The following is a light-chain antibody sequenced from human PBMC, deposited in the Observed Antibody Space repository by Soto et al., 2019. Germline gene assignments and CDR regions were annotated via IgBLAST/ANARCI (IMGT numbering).Light chain of an antibody. J-gene: IGLJ1*01. CDR1: GSNIGAPYD. Sequence: QSALTQPASVSGSPGQSITISCTGSGSNIGAPYDVHWYQHLPGTAPKLLIYGSTNRPSGVPGRFSGSKSGTSASLAITGLQAEDEADYYCQSYDSSLSGYVFGAGTKLTVL. CDR2: GST. CDR3: QSYDSSLSGYV. V-gene: IGLV1-40*01.